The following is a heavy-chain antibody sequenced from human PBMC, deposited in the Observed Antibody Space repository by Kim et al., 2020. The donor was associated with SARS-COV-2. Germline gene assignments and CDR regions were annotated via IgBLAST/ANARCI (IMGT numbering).Heavy chain of an antibody. CDR3: AGEKGAFDI. D-gene: IGHD2-21*01. Sequence: SETLSLTCAVYGGSLSGYYWSWIRQPPGKGLEWIGEINHSGSTNYNPSLKSRVTISVDTSKNQFSLKLSSVTAADTAVYYCAGEKGAFDIWGQGTMVTVSS. CDR2: INHSGST. CDR1: GGSLSGYY. V-gene: IGHV4-34*01. J-gene: IGHJ3*02.